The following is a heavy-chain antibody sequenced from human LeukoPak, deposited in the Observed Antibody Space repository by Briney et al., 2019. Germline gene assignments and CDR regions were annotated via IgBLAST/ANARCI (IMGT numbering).Heavy chain of an antibody. CDR3: ARDRHGDTGDWSFDL. CDR2: INQDGSEK. Sequence: QPGGSLRLSCAASGFTFSSYWMSWVRQAPGKGLKWVANINQDGSEKYYVDSVKGRFTISRDNGRSSLFLQMNSLRVADTAVYYCARDRHGDTGDWSFDLWGRGTLVTVSS. J-gene: IGHJ2*01. D-gene: IGHD4-17*01. V-gene: IGHV3-7*01. CDR1: GFTFSSYW.